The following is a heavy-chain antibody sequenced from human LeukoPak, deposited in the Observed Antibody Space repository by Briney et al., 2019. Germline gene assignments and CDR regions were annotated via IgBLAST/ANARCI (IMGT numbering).Heavy chain of an antibody. V-gene: IGHV3-11*04. CDR1: GFTLSDYY. CDR3: ARDLQNNYDSSGYYFDY. Sequence: GGPLRLSCAASGFTLSDYYMSWIRQAPGKGLEWVSYISSSGSTICYADSVKGRFTISRDNAKNSLYLQMNSLRAEDTAVYYCARDLQNNYDSSGYYFDYWGQGTQVTVSS. D-gene: IGHD3-22*01. J-gene: IGHJ4*02. CDR2: ISSSGSTI.